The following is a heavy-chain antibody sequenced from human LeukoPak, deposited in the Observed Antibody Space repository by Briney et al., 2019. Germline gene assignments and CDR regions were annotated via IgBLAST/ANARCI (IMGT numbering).Heavy chain of an antibody. CDR3: ARESRVPEYFDY. J-gene: IGHJ4*02. V-gene: IGHV4-59*01. CDR2: IYYSGST. D-gene: IGHD6-6*01. CDR1: GGSISSYY. Sequence: SETPSPTCTVSGGSISSYYWSWIRQPPGKGLEWIGYIYYSGSTNYNPSLKSRVTISVDTSKNQFSLKLSSVTAADTAVYYCARESRVPEYFDYWGQGTLVTVSS.